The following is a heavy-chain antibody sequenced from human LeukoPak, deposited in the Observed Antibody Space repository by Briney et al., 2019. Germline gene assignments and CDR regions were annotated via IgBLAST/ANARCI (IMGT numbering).Heavy chain of an antibody. CDR3: AKRITVVARDAFDI. Sequence: GGSLRLSCAASGFTFSTYAMSWVRQAPGQGLEWVSSISGSGGSTFYADSVKGRFTISRDNSKNTLYLQMNSLRAEDTAVYYCAKRITVVARDAFDIWGQGTMVTVSS. J-gene: IGHJ3*02. CDR1: GFTFSTYA. D-gene: IGHD6-19*01. V-gene: IGHV3-23*01. CDR2: ISGSGGST.